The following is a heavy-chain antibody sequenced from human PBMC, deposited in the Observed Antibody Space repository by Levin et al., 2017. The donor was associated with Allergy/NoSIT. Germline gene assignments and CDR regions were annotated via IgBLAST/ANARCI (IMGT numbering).Heavy chain of an antibody. CDR3: ARGFAGDSRARDAFDI. V-gene: IGHV4-30-2*01. CDR2: IYHSGST. CDR1: GGSISSGGYS. Sequence: LRLSCAVSGGSISSGGYSWSWIRQPPGKGLEWIGYIYHSGSTYYNPSLKSRVTISVDRSKNQFSLKLSSVTAADTAVYYCARGFAGDSRARDAFDIWGQGTMVTVSS. D-gene: IGHD3-22*01. J-gene: IGHJ3*02.